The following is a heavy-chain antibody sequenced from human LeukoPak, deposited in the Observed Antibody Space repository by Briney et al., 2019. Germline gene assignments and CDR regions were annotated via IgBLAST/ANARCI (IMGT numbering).Heavy chain of an antibody. CDR2: IYSGGTT. D-gene: IGHD6-13*01. Sequence: PGGSLRLSCTASGFIVSNNYMNWVRQAPGKGLEWVALIYSGGTTNYADSVKGRFTISRDNSKNTLYLQMTNVRAEDTAVYYCARDPPGIAASVSGGWGQGTLVTVFS. CDR1: GFIVSNNY. J-gene: IGHJ4*02. CDR3: ARDPPGIAASVSGG. V-gene: IGHV3-53*01.